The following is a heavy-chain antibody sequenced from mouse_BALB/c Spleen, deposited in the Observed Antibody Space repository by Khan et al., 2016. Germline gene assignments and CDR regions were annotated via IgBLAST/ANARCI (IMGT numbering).Heavy chain of an antibody. J-gene: IGHJ2*01. CDR3: AVIHYYGYFDY. CDR2: INYSGST. D-gene: IGHD1-2*01. V-gene: IGHV3-2*02. CDR1: GYSITSDYT. Sequence: EVKLLESGPGLVKPSQSLSLTCTVTGYSITSDYTWNWIRQFPGNKLEWMGYINYSGSTIYNQSLKSRISITRDTSKNQFFLQLNSVTTEDTATYYCAVIHYYGYFDYWGQGTTLTVSS.